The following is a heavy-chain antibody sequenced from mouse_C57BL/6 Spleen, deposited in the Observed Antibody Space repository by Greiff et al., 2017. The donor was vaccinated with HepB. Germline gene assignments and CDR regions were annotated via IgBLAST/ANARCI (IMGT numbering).Heavy chain of an antibody. CDR3: ARYDDYDPYYFDY. D-gene: IGHD2-4*01. V-gene: IGHV7-3*01. Sequence: EVHLVESGGGLVQPGGSLSLSCAASGFTFTDYYMSWVRQPPGKALEWLGFIRNKANGYTTEYSASVKGRFTISRDNSQSILYLQMNDLRAEDSATYYCARYDDYDPYYFDYWGQGTTLTVSS. J-gene: IGHJ2*01. CDR2: IRNKANGYTT. CDR1: GFTFTDYY.